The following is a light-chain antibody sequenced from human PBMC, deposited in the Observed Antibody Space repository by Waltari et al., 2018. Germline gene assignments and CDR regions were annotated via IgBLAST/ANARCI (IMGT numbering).Light chain of an antibody. J-gene: IGLJ3*02. CDR2: GNS. CDR1: SNNFGRFA. CDR3: STWDYSVSAWV. Sequence: SALTQEASVSGTVGQEVTLFFPGYSNNFGRFAVALYQHISQGSPKTIMFGNSVPSGIPDRFSGSKSGTTASLTISGLQPEDEADYYCSTWDYSVSAWVFGGGAKLTVL. V-gene: IGLV1-44*01.